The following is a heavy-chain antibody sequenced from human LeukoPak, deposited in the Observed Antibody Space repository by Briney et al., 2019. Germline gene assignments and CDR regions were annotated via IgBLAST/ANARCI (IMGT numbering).Heavy chain of an antibody. D-gene: IGHD2-21*01. CDR3: ARDRTRVDKTGTYYYGMDV. CDR2: VSYSGGT. Sequence: SETLSLTCSVSGGSINNYYWSWIRQPPGEGMEWIGYVSYSGGTNYNPSLKSRVTISVDISTNQFSLNLKSVTAADTALYYCARDRTRVDKTGTYYYGMDVWGQGTTVTVSS. CDR1: GGSINNYY. V-gene: IGHV4-59*01. J-gene: IGHJ6*02.